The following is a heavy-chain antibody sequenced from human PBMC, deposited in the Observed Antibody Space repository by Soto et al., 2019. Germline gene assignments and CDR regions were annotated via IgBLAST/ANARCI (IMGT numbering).Heavy chain of an antibody. CDR1: GGSISSGGYY. V-gene: IGHV4-31*03. CDR3: ARGVLH. D-gene: IGHD3-16*01. Sequence: QVQLQESGPGLVKPSQTLSLTCTVSGGSISSGGYYWSWIRQHPGKGLEWIGSIYYSGSTYYNPSLKRRVTISVDTSKHQSPLKRRSGTAADTAVYYCARGVLHWGQGTLVTVSS. CDR2: IYYSGST. J-gene: IGHJ4*02.